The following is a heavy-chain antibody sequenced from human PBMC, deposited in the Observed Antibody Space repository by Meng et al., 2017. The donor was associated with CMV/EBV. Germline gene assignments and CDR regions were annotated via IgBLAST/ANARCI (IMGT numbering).Heavy chain of an antibody. J-gene: IGHJ6*02. CDR3: ARGVDSGYYYYGMDV. D-gene: IGHD3-10*01. CDR1: GYSFTSYW. V-gene: IGHV5-51*01. Sequence: KVSCKGSGYSFTSYWIGWVRQMPGKGLEWMGIIYPGDSDTRYSPSFQGQVTISADKSIGTAYLQWSSLKASDTAMYYCARGVDSGYYYYGMDVWGQGTTVTVSS. CDR2: IYPGDSDT.